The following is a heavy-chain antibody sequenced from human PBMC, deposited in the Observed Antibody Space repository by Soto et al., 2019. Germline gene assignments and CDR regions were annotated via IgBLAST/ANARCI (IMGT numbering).Heavy chain of an antibody. Sequence: GGSLRLSCAASGFTFSSYSMNWVRQAPGKGLEWVSYISSSSSTIYYADTVKGRFTISRDNAKNSLYLQMNSLRDEDTAVYYCARDLGRRWAAYYGMDVWGQGTTVTVSS. CDR3: ARDLGRRWAAYYGMDV. V-gene: IGHV3-48*02. CDR1: GFTFSSYS. J-gene: IGHJ6*02. D-gene: IGHD1-26*01. CDR2: ISSSSSTI.